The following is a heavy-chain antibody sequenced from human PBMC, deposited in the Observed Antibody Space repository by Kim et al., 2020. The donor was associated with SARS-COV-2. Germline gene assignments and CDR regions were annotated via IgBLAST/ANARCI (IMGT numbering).Heavy chain of an antibody. CDR2: TWYDGSNK. CDR1: GLTFSSYG. J-gene: IGHJ4*02. V-gene: IGHV3-33*01. Sequence: GGSLRLSCAASGLTFSSYGMHWVRQAPGKGLEWVAVTWYDGSNKYYADSVKGRFTISRDNSKNTLYLQMNSLRVEDTAVYYCARDITGYRSGPNWYWGQGTLVTVSS. D-gene: IGHD6-19*01. CDR3: ARDITGYRSGPNWY.